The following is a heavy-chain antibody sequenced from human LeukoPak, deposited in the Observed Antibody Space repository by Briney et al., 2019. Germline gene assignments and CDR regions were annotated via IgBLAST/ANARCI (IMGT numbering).Heavy chain of an antibody. CDR2: ISSSSSYI. Sequence: GGSLRLSCAASGFTFSSYSMNWVRQAPGKGLEWVSSISSSSSYIYYADSVKGRFTISRDNAKNSLYLQMNSLRAEDTAVYYCAGAGADGYYYYYMDVWGKGTTVTISS. CDR1: GFTFSSYS. V-gene: IGHV3-21*01. J-gene: IGHJ6*03. D-gene: IGHD4-17*01. CDR3: AGAGADGYYYYYMDV.